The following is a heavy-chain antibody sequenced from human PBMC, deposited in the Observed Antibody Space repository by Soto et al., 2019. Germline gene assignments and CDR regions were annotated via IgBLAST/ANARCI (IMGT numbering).Heavy chain of an antibody. V-gene: IGHV4-59*01. CDR1: GGSISSYY. Sequence: PSETLSLTCTVSGGSISSYYWSWIRQPPGKGLEWIGYIYYSGSTNYNPSLKGRVTISVDTSKNQFSLKLSSVTAADTAVYYCARDVSDFWSGHKYYMDVWGKGTTVTVSS. D-gene: IGHD3-3*01. J-gene: IGHJ6*03. CDR3: ARDVSDFWSGHKYYMDV. CDR2: IYYSGST.